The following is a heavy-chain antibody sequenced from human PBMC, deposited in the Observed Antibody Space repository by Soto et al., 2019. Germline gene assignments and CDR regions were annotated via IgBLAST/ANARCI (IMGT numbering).Heavy chain of an antibody. CDR2: INAGNGNT. J-gene: IGHJ6*02. V-gene: IGHV1-3*01. D-gene: IGHD6-19*01. Sequence: QVPLVQSGAEVKKPGASVKVSCKASGYTFTSYAMHWVRQAPGQRLEWMGWINAGNGNTKYSQKFQGRVTITRDTSASTAYMELSSLRSEDTAVYYCARVGSGWYYYGMDVWGQGTTVTVSS. CDR3: ARVGSGWYYYGMDV. CDR1: GYTFTSYA.